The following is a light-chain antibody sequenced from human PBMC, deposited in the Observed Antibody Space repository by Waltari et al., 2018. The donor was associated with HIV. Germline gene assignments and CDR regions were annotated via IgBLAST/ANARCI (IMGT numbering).Light chain of an antibody. CDR2: GAN. Sequence: QSVLTQPPSVSGAPGQRVTISSTGSSNIGAGYDGQWYQQLPGTAPKLLIYGANNRPSGVPDRFSGSKSGASASLAIAGLQAEDEADYYCQSYDNSVSDSVVFGGGTKVTVL. J-gene: IGLJ3*02. CDR1: SSNIGAGYD. CDR3: QSYDNSVSDSVV. V-gene: IGLV1-40*01.